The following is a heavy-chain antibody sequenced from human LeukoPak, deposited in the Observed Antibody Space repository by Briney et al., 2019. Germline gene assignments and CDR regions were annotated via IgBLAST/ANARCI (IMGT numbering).Heavy chain of an antibody. Sequence: GGSLRLSCAASGFTFSSYAMHWVRQAPGKGLEWVAVISYDGSNKYYADSVKGRSTISRDNSKNTLYLQMNSLRAEDTAVYYCARDSSRVYCSGGSCYNFDYWGQGTLVTVSS. CDR2: ISYDGSNK. CDR1: GFTFSSYA. CDR3: ARDSSRVYCSGGSCYNFDY. J-gene: IGHJ4*02. V-gene: IGHV3-30*04. D-gene: IGHD2-15*01.